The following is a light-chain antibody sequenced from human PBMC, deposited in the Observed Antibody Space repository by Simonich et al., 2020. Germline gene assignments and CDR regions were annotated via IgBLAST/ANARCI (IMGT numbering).Light chain of an antibody. CDR1: QSVSSN. V-gene: IGKV3-15*01. CDR3: QQYNNWPPGT. CDR2: GSS. J-gene: IGKJ2*01. Sequence: EIVMTQSPATLSVSPGARATLSCRASQSVSSNLAWYQQTPGQAPRLLIYGSSTRATCIPARFRGSGAGTEFTLTISSMQSEDFAVYDCQQYNNWPPGTFGQGTKLEIK.